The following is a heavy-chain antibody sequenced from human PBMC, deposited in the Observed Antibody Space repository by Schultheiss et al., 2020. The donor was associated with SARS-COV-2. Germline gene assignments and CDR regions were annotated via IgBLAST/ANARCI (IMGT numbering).Heavy chain of an antibody. J-gene: IGHJ6*02. CDR1: GFTFSSYG. CDR3: ARVNTATHYYYYGMDV. V-gene: IGHV3-33*03. D-gene: IGHD5-18*01. Sequence: GESLKISCAASGFTFSSYGMHWVRQAPGKGLEWVAVIWYDGSNKYYADSVKGRFTISRDNAKNSLYLQMNSLRAEDTAVYYCARVNTATHYYYYGMDVWGQGTTVTVAS. CDR2: IWYDGSNK.